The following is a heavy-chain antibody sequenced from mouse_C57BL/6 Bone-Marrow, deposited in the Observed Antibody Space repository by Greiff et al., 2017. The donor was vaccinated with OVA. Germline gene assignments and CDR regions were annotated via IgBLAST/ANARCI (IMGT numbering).Heavy chain of an antibody. CDR3: ARGTDWYFDV. Sequence: EVKLVESGPGMVKPSQSLSLTCTVTGYSITSGYDWHWIRHFPGNKLEWMGYISYSGSTNYNPSLKSRISITHDTSKNHFFLKVNSVTTEDTATYYCARGTDWYFDVWGTGTTVTVSS. CDR1: GYSITSGYD. J-gene: IGHJ1*03. CDR2: ISYSGST. V-gene: IGHV3-1*01.